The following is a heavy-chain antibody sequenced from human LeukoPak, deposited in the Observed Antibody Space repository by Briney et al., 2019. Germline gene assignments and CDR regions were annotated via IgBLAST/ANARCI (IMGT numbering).Heavy chain of an antibody. CDR2: IYYSGST. J-gene: IGHJ6*03. D-gene: IGHD2-21*01. Sequence: GSLRLSCAASGFTFSSYEMNWVRQAPGKGLEWIGSIYYSGSTYYNPSLKSRVSISVDTSKNQFSLKLSSVTAADTAVYYCARVRPPHSPYYYYMDVWGKGTTVTVSS. V-gene: IGHV4-39*07. CDR1: GFTFSSYE. CDR3: ARVRPPHSPYYYYMDV.